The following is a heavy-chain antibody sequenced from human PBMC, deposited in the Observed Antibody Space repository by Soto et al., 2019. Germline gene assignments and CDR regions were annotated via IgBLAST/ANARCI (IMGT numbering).Heavy chain of an antibody. V-gene: IGHV1-69*06. CDR2: IKPITGTA. CDR3: ATPFERVRFMEWLPCDS. Sequence: QVQLVQSGAVVTKAGSLVKVSCKSSGDTFASVAVSWMRQAPGQRLEGMGRIKPITGTANYARHFQGRLTISHNSSKNTDYMQLNSLTFEDTAVYDCATPFERVRFMEWLPCDSWGQGTLSTVSS. D-gene: IGHD3-3*01. J-gene: IGHJ5*01. CDR1: GDTFASVA.